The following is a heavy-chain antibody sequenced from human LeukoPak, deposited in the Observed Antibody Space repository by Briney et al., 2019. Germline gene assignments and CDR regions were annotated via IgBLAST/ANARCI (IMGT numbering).Heavy chain of an antibody. D-gene: IGHD5-12*01. Sequence: PSETLSLTCTVSGDSISSSSYYWAWIRQPPGKGLEWIGSIDYSGTSYYNPSLKTRVSISVDTSKNQFSLKLSSVAATDTAVYFCARRGSSGYTPLGAFDFWGQGTMVTVSS. V-gene: IGHV4-39*01. CDR2: IDYSGTS. CDR3: ARRGSSGYTPLGAFDF. CDR1: GDSISSSSYY. J-gene: IGHJ3*01.